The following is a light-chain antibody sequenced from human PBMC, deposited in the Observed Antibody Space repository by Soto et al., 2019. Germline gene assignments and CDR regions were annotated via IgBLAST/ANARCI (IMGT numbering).Light chain of an antibody. J-gene: IGKJ4*01. CDR2: KAS. CDR1: QDISTW. V-gene: IGKV1-5*03. CDR3: QQYNSYSTYT. Sequence: DLQLTQSPSSVSESVGVTVTLTCRASQDISTWMAWYQQKPAKAPKLLIYKASTLETGVPSRFSGSGSGTEFTLTISSLQPDDFATYYCQQYNSYSTYTFGGGTKVDIK.